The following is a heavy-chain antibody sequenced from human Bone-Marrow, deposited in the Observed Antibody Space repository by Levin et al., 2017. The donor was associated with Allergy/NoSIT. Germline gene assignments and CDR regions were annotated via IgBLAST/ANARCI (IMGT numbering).Heavy chain of an antibody. CDR3: ARSTKAGQGLIVLMVYARDYGDAANDAFDI. J-gene: IGHJ3*02. Sequence: SETLSLTCAVYGGSFSGYYWSWIRQPPGKGLEWIGEINHSGSTNYNPSLKSRVTISVDTSKNQFSLKLSSVTAADTAVYYCARSTKAGQGLIVLMVYARDYGDAANDAFDIWGQGTMVTVSS. V-gene: IGHV4-34*01. CDR2: INHSGST. CDR1: GGSFSGYY. D-gene: IGHD2-8*01.